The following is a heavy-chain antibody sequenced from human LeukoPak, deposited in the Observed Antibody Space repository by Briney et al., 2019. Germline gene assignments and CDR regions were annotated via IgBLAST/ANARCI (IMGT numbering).Heavy chain of an antibody. Sequence: SETLSLTCTVSGGSISSYYWSWIRQPPGKGLEWIGYIYYSGSTNYNPSLKSRVTISVDTSKNQFSLKLSSVTAADTAVYYCARQARGYSPIDYWGQGTLVTVSS. CDR1: GGSISSYY. V-gene: IGHV4-59*08. D-gene: IGHD5-18*01. J-gene: IGHJ4*02. CDR3: ARQARGYSPIDY. CDR2: IYYSGST.